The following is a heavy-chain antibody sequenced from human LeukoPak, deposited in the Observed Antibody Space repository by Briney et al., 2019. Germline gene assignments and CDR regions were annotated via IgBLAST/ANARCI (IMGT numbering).Heavy chain of an antibody. V-gene: IGHV5-51*01. J-gene: IGHJ4*02. D-gene: IGHD5-12*01. CDR1: GYTFSTYW. Sequence: GEPLKISCKGSGYTFSTYWIGWVRQMPGKGLEWMGIIYPDDSDTRYSLSFQGQVTISADKSISTAYLQWSSLKASDTAMFFCARQKGVGGSGYYNWGQGTLVTVSS. CDR2: IYPDDSDT. CDR3: ARQKGVGGSGYYN.